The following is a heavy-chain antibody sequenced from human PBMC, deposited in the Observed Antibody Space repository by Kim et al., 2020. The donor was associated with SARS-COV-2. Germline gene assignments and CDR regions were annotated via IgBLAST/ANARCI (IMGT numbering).Heavy chain of an antibody. CDR1: GGSFSGYY. Sequence: SETLSLTCAVYGGSFSGYYWSWIRQPPGKGLEWIGEINHSGSTNYNPSLKSRVTISVDTSKNQFSLKLSSVTAADTAVYYCARGGIVLWFGEFTTGGVDYWGQGTLVTVSS. J-gene: IGHJ4*02. CDR2: INHSGST. V-gene: IGHV4-34*01. D-gene: IGHD3-10*01. CDR3: ARGGIVLWFGEFTTGGVDY.